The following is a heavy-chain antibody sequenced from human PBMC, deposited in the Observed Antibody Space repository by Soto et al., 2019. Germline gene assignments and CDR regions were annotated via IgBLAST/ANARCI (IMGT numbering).Heavy chain of an antibody. D-gene: IGHD1-26*01. CDR1: GFTFAGYST. J-gene: IGHJ4*02. CDR3: AKGDGRIVPRHFDY. V-gene: IGHV3-23*01. CDR2: ISGSGGST. Sequence: EVHLLESGGGLVQPGGSLRLSCAASGFTFAGYSTMSWVRQAPGKGLEWVSSISGSGGSTYYADSVKGRFTISRDNSKNTLYLQMNSLRAEDTAVYYCAKGDGRIVPRHFDYWGQGTLVTVSS.